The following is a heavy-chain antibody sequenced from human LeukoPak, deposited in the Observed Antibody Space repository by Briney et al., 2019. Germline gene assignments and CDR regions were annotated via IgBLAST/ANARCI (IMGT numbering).Heavy chain of an antibody. CDR2: INHSGST. CDR3: ARVWYYYDSSGYYYVGVSDAIDI. CDR1: GGSFSGYY. J-gene: IGHJ3*02. Sequence: SETLSLTCAVYGGSFSGYYWSWIRQPPGKGLEWIGEINHSGSTNYNPSLMSRVTISVDTSKNQFSLKLSSVTAADTAVYYCARVWYYYDSSGYYYVGVSDAIDIWGQGTMVTVSS. D-gene: IGHD3-22*01. V-gene: IGHV4-34*01.